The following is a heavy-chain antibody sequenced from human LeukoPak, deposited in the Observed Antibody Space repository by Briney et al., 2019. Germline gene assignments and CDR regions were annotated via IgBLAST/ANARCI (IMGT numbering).Heavy chain of an antibody. D-gene: IGHD2-2*02. V-gene: IGHV4-30-4*08. J-gene: IGHJ3*02. CDR2: IYYSGST. CDR3: ARYCSSTSCYTGDAFDI. CDR1: GGSISSGDYY. Sequence: SETLSLTCTVSGGSISSGDYYWSWIRQPPGKGLEWIGYIYYSGSTYYNPSLKSRVTISVDTSKNQFSLKLSSVTAADTAVYYCARYCSSTSCYTGDAFDIWCQGTMVTVSS.